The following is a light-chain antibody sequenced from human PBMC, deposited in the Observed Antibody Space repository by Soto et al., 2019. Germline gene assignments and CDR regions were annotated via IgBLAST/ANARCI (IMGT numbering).Light chain of an antibody. Sequence: DLQMTQSPSTLSASVGDRVTITCRASQSISSWLAWYQQKPGKAPKLLIYKASSLQSGVPSRFSGSGSGTEFTLTISSLQPDDFATYYCQQYNTYPWTFGQGTQVEIK. CDR2: KAS. CDR1: QSISSW. CDR3: QQYNTYPWT. J-gene: IGKJ1*01. V-gene: IGKV1-5*03.